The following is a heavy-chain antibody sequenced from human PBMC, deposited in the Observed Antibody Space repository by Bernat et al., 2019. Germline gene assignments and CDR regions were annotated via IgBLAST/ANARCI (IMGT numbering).Heavy chain of an antibody. J-gene: IGHJ6*02. Sequence: QVQLVQSGAEVKKPGASVKVSCKVSGYTLTELSMHWVRQAPGKGLEWMGGFDPEDGETIYAQKFQGRVTMTEETSTDTAYMELSSLRSEDTAVYYCATGVQLAYYYYGMDVWGQGTTVTVSS. CDR2: FDPEDGET. V-gene: IGHV1-24*01. CDR3: ATGVQLAYYYYGMDV. CDR1: GYTLTELS. D-gene: IGHD3-10*01.